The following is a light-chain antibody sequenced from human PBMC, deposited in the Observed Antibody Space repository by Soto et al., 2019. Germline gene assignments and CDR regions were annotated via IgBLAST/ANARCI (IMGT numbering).Light chain of an antibody. CDR1: QSIRSY. V-gene: IGKV1-39*01. J-gene: IGKJ4*01. Sequence: DIQLTQSPSSLSASVGDRVTITGRASQSIRSYLNWYQQKPGKAPKLLIYAASSLQTGVSSRFSGSGSGTDFTLTISNRQPEDFATYYCQQTSSTPTFGGGTKVEIK. CDR3: QQTSSTPT. CDR2: AAS.